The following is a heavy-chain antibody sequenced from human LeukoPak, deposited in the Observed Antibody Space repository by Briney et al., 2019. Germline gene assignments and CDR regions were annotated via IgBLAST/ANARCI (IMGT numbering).Heavy chain of an antibody. CDR1: GGSISSSSYY. J-gene: IGHJ5*02. D-gene: IGHD2-15*01. CDR2: IYYSGST. V-gene: IGHV4-39*01. CDR3: ARRWVYCSGGSCNAGNWFDP. Sequence: SETLSLTCTVSGGSISSSSYYWGWIRQPPGKGLEWIGSIYYSGSTYYNPSLKSRVTISVDTSKNQFSLKLSSVTAADTAVYYCARRWVYCSGGSCNAGNWFDPWGQGTLVTVSS.